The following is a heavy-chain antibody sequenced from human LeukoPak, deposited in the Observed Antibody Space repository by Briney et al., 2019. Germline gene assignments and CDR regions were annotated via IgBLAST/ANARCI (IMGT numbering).Heavy chain of an antibody. V-gene: IGHV3-48*03. CDR3: ATDRHYGVTTSLRFEY. CDR2: ITSSGSTI. Sequence: SGGSLRLSCAASGFTSSSYEVNWVRQAPGKGLEWVSYITSSGSTIYYADSVKGRFPISRDNAKNSLYLQMNSLRAEDTAVYYCATDRHYGVTTSLRFEYWGQGTLVTVSS. D-gene: IGHD4-17*01. J-gene: IGHJ4*02. CDR1: GFTSSSYE.